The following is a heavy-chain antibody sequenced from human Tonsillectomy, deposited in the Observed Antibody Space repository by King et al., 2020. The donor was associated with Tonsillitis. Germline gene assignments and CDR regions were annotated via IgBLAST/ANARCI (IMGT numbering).Heavy chain of an antibody. J-gene: IGHJ4*02. D-gene: IGHD1-20*01. CDR2: INWNSSYI. V-gene: IGHV3-9*01. CDR3: AKDIVRYNWNDDGGFDF. CDR1: GFTFDDFA. Sequence: VQLVESGGGLVQPGRSLRLSCAASGFTFDDFAIHWVRQAPGKGLEWVSVINWNSSYIDYRDSVKGRFTISRDNAKNSLYLQRNSLRAEDTALYYCAKDIVRYNWNDDGGFDFWGQGTLVTVSS.